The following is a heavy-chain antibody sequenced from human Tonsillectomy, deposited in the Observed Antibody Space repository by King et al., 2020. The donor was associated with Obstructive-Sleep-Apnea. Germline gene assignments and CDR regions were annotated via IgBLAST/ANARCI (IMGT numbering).Heavy chain of an antibody. CDR1: GFTFSSYC. CDR2: MSYDGNNK. Sequence: QVQLVESGGGVVQPGRSLRLSCAASGFTFSSYCMHWVRQAPGKGLEWGALMSYDGNNKFYADSVKGRFTISRDTAKNTLYLQMSSLRAEDTAVYYCASAAMRAPAFDYWGQGTLVTVSS. V-gene: IGHV3-30*03. J-gene: IGHJ4*02. CDR3: ASAAMRAPAFDY. D-gene: IGHD2-2*01.